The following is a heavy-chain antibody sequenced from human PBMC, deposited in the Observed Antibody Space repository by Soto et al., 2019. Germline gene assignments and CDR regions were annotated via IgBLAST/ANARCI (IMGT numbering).Heavy chain of an antibody. J-gene: IGHJ4*02. CDR2: IYYSGST. CDR1: GGSLSSYY. CDR3: ARRLAVTGTLEYYFDY. Sequence: PSETLSLTCTVSGGSLSSYYWSWIRQPPGKGLEWIGSIYYSGSTYYNPSLQSRVTISVDTSKNQFSLRLNSVTASDTAVYYCARRLAVTGTLEYYFDYWGQGSLVTVSS. V-gene: IGHV4-59*05. D-gene: IGHD6-19*01.